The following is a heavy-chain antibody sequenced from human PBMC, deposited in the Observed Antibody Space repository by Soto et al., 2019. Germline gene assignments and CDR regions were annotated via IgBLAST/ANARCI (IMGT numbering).Heavy chain of an antibody. CDR2: VYSSGST. CDR3: ARDRSLGILDY. Sequence: PSETLSLTCTFSGGSISGYYWSWVRQPPGKGLEWIGYVYSSGSTNYNPSLKSRASISVDTSKNQFSLKVGSVTAADTAVYYCARDRSLGILDYWGQGALVTVS. V-gene: IGHV4-59*13. J-gene: IGHJ4*02. CDR1: GGSISGYY. D-gene: IGHD1-1*01.